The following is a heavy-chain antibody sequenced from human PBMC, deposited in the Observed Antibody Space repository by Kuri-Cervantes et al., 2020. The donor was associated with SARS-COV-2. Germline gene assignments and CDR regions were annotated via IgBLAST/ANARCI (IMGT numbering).Heavy chain of an antibody. CDR2: IYYSGST. CDR3: ARDLWGSPGYMDV. CDR1: GGSFSGYY. V-gene: IGHV4-34*01. J-gene: IGHJ6*03. D-gene: IGHD3-16*01. Sequence: GSLRLSCAVYGGSFSGYYWSWIRQPPGKGLEWIGSIYYSGSTYHNPSLKSRVTISVDTSKNQFSLKLSSVTAADTAVYYCARDLWGSPGYMDVWGKGTTVTVSS.